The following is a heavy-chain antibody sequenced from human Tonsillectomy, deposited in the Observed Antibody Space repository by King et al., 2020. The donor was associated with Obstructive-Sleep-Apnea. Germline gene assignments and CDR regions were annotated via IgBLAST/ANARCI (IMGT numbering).Heavy chain of an antibody. Sequence: VQLVESGGGLVQPGGSLRLSCAASGFTFSTYAMTWVRQAPGKGLEWVSGISGSGGSTYYADSVKGRFTISRDNSKNTVYLQMNSLRSEDTALYYCAKDFGSGSYYPPHDAFHIWGQGTMVTVSS. CDR1: GFTFSTYA. J-gene: IGHJ3*02. CDR3: AKDFGSGSYYPPHDAFHI. CDR2: ISGSGGST. V-gene: IGHV3-23*04. D-gene: IGHD3-10*01.